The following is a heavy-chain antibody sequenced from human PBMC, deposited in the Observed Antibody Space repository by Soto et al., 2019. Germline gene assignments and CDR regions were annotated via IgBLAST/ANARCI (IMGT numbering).Heavy chain of an antibody. CDR1: GGSISSTGHY. D-gene: IGHD2-21*02. Sequence: QLQLQESGPGLVKPSETLSLTCSVSGGSISSTGHYWGWIRQPPGKGLEWIGNIYYAGSPYYNPSLKSRVTISVDTSKNHFSPALTSVTAADTAVYYFASLMGVVTVDYWGQGALVTVSS. J-gene: IGHJ4*02. CDR3: ASLMGVVTVDY. CDR2: IYYAGSP. V-gene: IGHV4-39*02.